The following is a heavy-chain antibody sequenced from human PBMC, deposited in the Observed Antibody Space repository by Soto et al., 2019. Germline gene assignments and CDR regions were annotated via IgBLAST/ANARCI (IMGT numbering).Heavy chain of an antibody. Sequence: ASVKVSCKASGYTFTSYAIHWVRQAPGQRLEWMGWINADNGNTKYSQKFQGRVTITRDTSASTAYMELSSLRSEDTAVYYCARYGSGSGWYYRYWGQGTLVTVSS. CDR3: ARYGSGSGWYYRY. V-gene: IGHV1-3*01. D-gene: IGHD6-19*01. CDR1: GYTFTSYA. J-gene: IGHJ4*02. CDR2: INADNGNT.